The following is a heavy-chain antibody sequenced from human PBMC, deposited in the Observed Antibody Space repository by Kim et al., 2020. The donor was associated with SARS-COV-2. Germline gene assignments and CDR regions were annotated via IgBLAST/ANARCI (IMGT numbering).Heavy chain of an antibody. CDR2: IKSKTDGGTT. CDR1: GFTFSNAW. J-gene: IGHJ6*03. CDR3: TTVRCSNPPYYYYYMDV. V-gene: IGHV3-15*01. D-gene: IGHD4-4*01. Sequence: GGSLRLSCAASGFTFSNAWMSWVRQAPGKGLEWVGRIKSKTDGGTTDYAAPVKGRFTISRDDSKNTLYLQMNSLKTEGTAVYYCTTVRCSNPPYYYYYMDVWGKGTTVTVSS.